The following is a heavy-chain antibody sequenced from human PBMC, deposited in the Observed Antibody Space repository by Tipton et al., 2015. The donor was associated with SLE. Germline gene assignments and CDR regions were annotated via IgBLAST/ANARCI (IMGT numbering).Heavy chain of an antibody. V-gene: IGHV4-39*07. CDR2: ITHSGST. CDR3: ARMREFDY. J-gene: IGHJ4*02. Sequence: TLSLTCTVSGRSISSSSYYWGWIRQPPEKGLAWFGEITHSGSTNYNPSLKSRVTISVDTSKNQFSLKLSSVTAADTAVYYCARMREFDYWGQGTLVTVSS. D-gene: IGHD1-26*01. CDR1: GRSISSSSYY.